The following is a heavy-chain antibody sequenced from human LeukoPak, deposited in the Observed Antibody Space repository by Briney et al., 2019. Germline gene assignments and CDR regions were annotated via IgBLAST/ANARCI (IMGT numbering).Heavy chain of an antibody. J-gene: IGHJ4*02. Sequence: GGSLRLSCAASGFTVSSNYMSWVRQAPGKGLVWVSVIYSGGSTYYADSVKGRFTISRDNSKNTLYLQMNSLRAEDTAVYYCATSEHVLRYFDWLNWGQGTLVTVSS. CDR2: IYSGGST. D-gene: IGHD3-9*01. V-gene: IGHV3-66*02. CDR1: GFTVSSNY. CDR3: ATSEHVLRYFDWLN.